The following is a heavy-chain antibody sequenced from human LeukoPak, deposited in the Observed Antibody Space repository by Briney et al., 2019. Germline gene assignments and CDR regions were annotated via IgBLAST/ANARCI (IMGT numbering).Heavy chain of an antibody. Sequence: GGSLRLSCAASGFAFNSQTMSWARQAPGKGLEWVASIKEDEIEIHYVDFVKGRFTISRDNAKDSLYLQMNSLRVEDTAVYYCARGGFRHFDPWGQGTLVTVSS. J-gene: IGHJ5*02. CDR1: GFAFNSQT. CDR2: IKEDEIEI. D-gene: IGHD3-22*01. V-gene: IGHV3-7*01. CDR3: ARGGFRHFDP.